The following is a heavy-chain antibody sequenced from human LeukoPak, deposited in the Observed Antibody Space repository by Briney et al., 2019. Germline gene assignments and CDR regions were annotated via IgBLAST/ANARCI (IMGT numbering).Heavy chain of an antibody. V-gene: IGHV3-53*01. Sequence: GGSLRLSCAASGFTFDNYGMNWVRQAPGKGLEWVSGIYSGGATYSADSVKGRFTISRDNSKNTLYLQMNSLRAEDTAVYYCARAGSGSYPFDYWGQGTLVTVSS. J-gene: IGHJ4*02. D-gene: IGHD1-26*01. CDR3: ARAGSGSYPFDY. CDR1: GFTFDNYG. CDR2: IYSGGAT.